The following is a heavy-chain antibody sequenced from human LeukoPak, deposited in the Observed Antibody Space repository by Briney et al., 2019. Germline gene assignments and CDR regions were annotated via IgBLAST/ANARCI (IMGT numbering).Heavy chain of an antibody. V-gene: IGHV4-31*03. CDR1: GCSISSDGYY. CDR3: ARDGYSSSSGWFDP. J-gene: IGHJ5*02. D-gene: IGHD6-6*01. Sequence: PSETLSLTCTVSGCSISSDGYYWSWIRQHPGKGLELIGYIYYSGSTYYNPSLKSRVTITVDTSKNQFSLKLSSVTAPDTAVYYCARDGYSSSSGWFDPWGQGTLVTVSS. CDR2: IYYSGST.